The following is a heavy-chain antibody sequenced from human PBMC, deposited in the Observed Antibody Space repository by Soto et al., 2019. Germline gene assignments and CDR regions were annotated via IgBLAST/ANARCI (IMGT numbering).Heavy chain of an antibody. D-gene: IGHD5-12*01. Sequence: GGSLRLSCAASGFTFSSYAMSWVRQAPGKGLDWVSAISGSGGSTYYADSVKGRFTISRDNSKNTLYLQMNSLRAEDTAVYYCAKHPKKYSGYDLDYWGQGTLATVSS. CDR1: GFTFSSYA. CDR2: ISGSGGST. J-gene: IGHJ4*02. CDR3: AKHPKKYSGYDLDY. V-gene: IGHV3-23*01.